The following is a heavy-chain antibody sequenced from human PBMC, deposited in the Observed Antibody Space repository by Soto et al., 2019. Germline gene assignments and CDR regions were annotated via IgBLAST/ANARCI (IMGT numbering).Heavy chain of an antibody. CDR2: INHSGST. J-gene: IGHJ5*02. V-gene: IGHV4-34*01. CDR3: ARGSRTHNWFDP. Sequence: SETLSLICAAYGGSFSGYYWSWIRQPPGKGLEWTGEINHSGSTNYNPSLKSRVTISVDTSKNQFSLNLSSVTAADTAVYYCARGSRTHNWFDPWGQGTLVTVSS. CDR1: GGSFSGYY.